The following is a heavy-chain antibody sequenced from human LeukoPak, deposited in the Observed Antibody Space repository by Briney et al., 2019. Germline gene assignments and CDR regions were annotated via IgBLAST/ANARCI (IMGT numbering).Heavy chain of an antibody. J-gene: IGHJ4*02. Sequence: GGSLRLSCAASGFTFSSYWVHWVRQAPGKGLVWVSRINSDGSSTSYADSVKGRFTISRDNAKTSLYLQMNSLRAEDTAVYYCARDSTWFGGLGTYFDYWGQGTLVTVSS. CDR1: GFTFSSYW. D-gene: IGHD3-10*01. V-gene: IGHV3-74*01. CDR3: ARDSTWFGGLGTYFDY. CDR2: INSDGSST.